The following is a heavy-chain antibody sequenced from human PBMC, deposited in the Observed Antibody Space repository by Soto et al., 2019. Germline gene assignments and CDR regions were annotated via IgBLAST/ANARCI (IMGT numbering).Heavy chain of an antibody. D-gene: IGHD1-26*01. CDR1: GFTFSSYA. Sequence: GGSLRLSCAASGFTFSSYAMHWVRQAPGKGLEWVAVISYDGSNKYYADSVKGRFTISRDNSKNTLYLQMNSLRAEDTAVYYCARDPGLEGGGSYTASSRTWAPSDYWGQGTLVTVSS. J-gene: IGHJ4*02. V-gene: IGHV3-30-3*01. CDR3: ARDPGLEGGGSYTASSRTWAPSDY. CDR2: ISYDGSNK.